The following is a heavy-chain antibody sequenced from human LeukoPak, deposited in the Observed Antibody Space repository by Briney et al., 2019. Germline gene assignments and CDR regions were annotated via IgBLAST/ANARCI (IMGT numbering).Heavy chain of an antibody. J-gene: IGHJ4*02. D-gene: IGHD5-18*01. CDR1: GFTFSSYG. V-gene: IGHV3-30*03. CDR2: TSYDGRNK. CDR3: ARDGYGLDTPMVSTNFDY. Sequence: GRSLRLSCAASGFTFSSYGMHWVRQAPGKGLEWVAVTSYDGRNKYYADSAKGRFTISRDNSKNTLYLQMNSLRPEDTAVYYCARDGYGLDTPMVSTNFDYWGQGTLVTVSS.